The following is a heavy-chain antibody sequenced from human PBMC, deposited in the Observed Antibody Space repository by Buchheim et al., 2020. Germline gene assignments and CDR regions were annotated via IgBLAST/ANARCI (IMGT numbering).Heavy chain of an antibody. V-gene: IGHV3-30*18. CDR2: ISGDGIDK. J-gene: IGHJ3*02. CDR3: AKDYYASTAYVPDGFDT. Sequence: QVQLVESGGGVVQPGRSLRLSCAASGFTFSNYGMHWVRQAPGKGLEWVGAISGDGIDKYYAESVKGRFIISRDSSRNTVYLQMNSLRTEDTAIYYCAKDYYASTAYVPDGFDTWGQGT. CDR1: GFTFSNYG. D-gene: IGHD3-22*01.